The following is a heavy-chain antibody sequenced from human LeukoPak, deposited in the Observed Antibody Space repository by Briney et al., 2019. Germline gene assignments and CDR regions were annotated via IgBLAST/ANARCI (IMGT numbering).Heavy chain of an antibody. Sequence: PGGSLRLSCAASGFTFSSYEMNWVRQAPGKGLEWVSYISSSGSTIYYADSVKGRFTISRDNAKNSLYLQLNSLRAEDTAVYYCARGSRYDSSGYYPYYFDYWGQGTLVTVSS. V-gene: IGHV3-48*03. CDR3: ARGSRYDSSGYYPYYFDY. CDR2: ISSSGSTI. J-gene: IGHJ4*02. CDR1: GFTFSSYE. D-gene: IGHD3-22*01.